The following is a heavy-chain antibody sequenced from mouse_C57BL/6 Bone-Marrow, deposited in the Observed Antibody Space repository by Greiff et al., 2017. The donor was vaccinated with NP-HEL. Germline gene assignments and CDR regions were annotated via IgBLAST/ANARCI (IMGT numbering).Heavy chain of an antibody. CDR3: TRYYYGSRGYFDV. CDR1: GYTFTSYW. D-gene: IGHD1-1*01. J-gene: IGHJ1*03. CDR2: IYPGNSDT. Sequence: VHVKQSGTVLARPGASVKMSCKTSGYTFTSYWMHWVKQRPGQGLEWIGAIYPGNSDTSYNQKFKGKAKLTAVTSASTAYMELSSLTNEDSAVYYCTRYYYGSRGYFDVWGTGTTVTVSS. V-gene: IGHV1-5*01.